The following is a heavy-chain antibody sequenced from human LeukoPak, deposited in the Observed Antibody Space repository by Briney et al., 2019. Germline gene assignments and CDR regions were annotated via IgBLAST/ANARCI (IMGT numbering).Heavy chain of an antibody. D-gene: IGHD5/OR15-5a*01. Sequence: SETLSLTCTVSGGSINSYYWNWIRQPPGKGLEWIGYIYYSGGTNYNPSLKSRVTIAVDTSKNQFSLKLSSVTAADTAVYYCASSVEQEGAYEMDVWGKGTTVTASS. CDR1: GGSINSYY. CDR2: IYYSGGT. V-gene: IGHV4-59*01. CDR3: ASSVEQEGAYEMDV. J-gene: IGHJ6*04.